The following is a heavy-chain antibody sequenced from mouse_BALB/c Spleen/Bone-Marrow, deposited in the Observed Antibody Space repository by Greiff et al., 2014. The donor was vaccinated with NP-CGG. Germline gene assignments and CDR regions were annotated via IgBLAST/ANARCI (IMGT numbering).Heavy chain of an antibody. V-gene: IGHV1S56*01. D-gene: IGHD3-2*01. J-gene: IGHJ3*01. Sequence: VQLQQSGPELVKPGALVKISCKASGYTFTSYVINWVKQRPGQGLEWIGWIYPGDGSTKYNEKFKGKATLTADKSSSTVYMQLSSLTSENSAVYFCARSGDSSGYGFAYWGQGTLVTVSA. CDR2: IYPGDGST. CDR1: GYTFTSYV. CDR3: ARSGDSSGYGFAY.